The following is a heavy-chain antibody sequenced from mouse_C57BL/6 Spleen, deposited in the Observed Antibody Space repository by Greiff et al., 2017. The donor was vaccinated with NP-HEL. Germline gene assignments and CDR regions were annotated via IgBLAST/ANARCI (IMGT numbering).Heavy chain of an antibody. V-gene: IGHV1-7*01. CDR3: AKVPPDYGTVFAY. CDR1: GYTFTSYW. CDR2: INPSSGYT. J-gene: IGHJ3*01. Sequence: QVQLQQSGAELAKPGASVKLSCKASGYTFTSYWMHWVKQRPGQGLEWIGYINPSSGYTKYNQKFKDKATLTADKSSSTAYMQLSSLTYEDSAVYYCAKVPPDYGTVFAYWGQGTLVTVSA. D-gene: IGHD1-1*01.